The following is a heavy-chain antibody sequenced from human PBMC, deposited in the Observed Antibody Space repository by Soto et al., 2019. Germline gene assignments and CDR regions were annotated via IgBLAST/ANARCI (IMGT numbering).Heavy chain of an antibody. CDR3: AKNNIFGSGTTDY. CDR1: GFTFSNYP. D-gene: IGHD3-10*01. CDR2: ISASGGAT. V-gene: IGHV3-23*01. J-gene: IGHJ4*02. Sequence: EVQLLESGGGLVQGGESLRLSCPASGFTFSNYPMSWVRQVPGKGLEWVSSISASGGATYYADSVRGRFTISRDNSKNTLYLQMNILRAEDTPVYYWAKNNIFGSGTTDYCGQGTLVTVSS.